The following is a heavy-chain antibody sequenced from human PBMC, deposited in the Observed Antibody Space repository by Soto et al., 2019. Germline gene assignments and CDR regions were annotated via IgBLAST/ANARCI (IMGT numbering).Heavy chain of an antibody. CDR1: GFTFSSYG. J-gene: IGHJ4*02. V-gene: IGHV3-33*01. CDR3: AREPGSGPEFYFDY. D-gene: IGHD3-10*01. Sequence: QVQLVESGGGVGQPGRSLRLSCAASGFTFSSYGMPWVRQAPGKGLEWVAVIWYDGSNKYYADSVKGRFTISRDNSKNTLYLTMTSLRAEDTAVYYCAREPGSGPEFYFDYWGQGTLVTVSS. CDR2: IWYDGSNK.